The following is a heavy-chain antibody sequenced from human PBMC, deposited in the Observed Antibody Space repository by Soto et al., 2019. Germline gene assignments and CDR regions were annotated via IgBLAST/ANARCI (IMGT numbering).Heavy chain of an antibody. D-gene: IGHD3-22*01. CDR2: IYYSGST. CDR1: GGSISSGGYY. CDR3: ARIPFHYYDSSGYPWGAFDI. V-gene: IGHV4-31*03. Sequence: KTSETLSLTCTVSGGSISSGGYYWSWIRQHPGKGLEWIGYIYYSGSTYYNPSLKSRVTISVDTSKNQLSLKLSSVTAADTAVYYCARIPFHYYDSSGYPWGAFDIWGQGTMVTVSS. J-gene: IGHJ3*02.